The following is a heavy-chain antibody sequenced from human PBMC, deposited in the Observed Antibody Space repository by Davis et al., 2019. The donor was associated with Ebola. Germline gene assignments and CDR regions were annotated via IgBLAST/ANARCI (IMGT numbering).Heavy chain of an antibody. Sequence: ASVTVSCKASGYTFTSYGISWVRQPPAQGLEWMGWISAYNGNTNYAQKLQGRVTMTTDTSTSTAYMELRGLRSDDTAVYYCARRSYDFWSGDDYWGQGTLVTVSS. CDR1: GYTFTSYG. CDR2: ISAYNGNT. CDR3: ARRSYDFWSGDDY. V-gene: IGHV1-18*01. D-gene: IGHD3-3*01. J-gene: IGHJ4*02.